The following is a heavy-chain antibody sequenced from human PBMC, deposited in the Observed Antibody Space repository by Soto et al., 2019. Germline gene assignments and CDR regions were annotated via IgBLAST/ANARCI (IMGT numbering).Heavy chain of an antibody. D-gene: IGHD5-18*01. Sequence: QVQLVQSVAEVKTPGASVKLSCKASGYTFTHYYIHWVRQAPGQGLEWMGIISPNGGSTTYAQKFRAGVTMTRDTSTSTVYMELSNLRSDDSAVYYCATSVNSAMAFDYWGQGTLVTVSS. J-gene: IGHJ4*02. CDR2: ISPNGGST. CDR3: ATSVNSAMAFDY. CDR1: GYTFTHYY. V-gene: IGHV1-46*01.